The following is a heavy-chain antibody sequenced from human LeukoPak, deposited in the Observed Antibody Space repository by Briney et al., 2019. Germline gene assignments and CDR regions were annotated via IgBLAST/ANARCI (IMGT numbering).Heavy chain of an antibody. CDR2: IYYSGST. CDR3: ARAERGIYSGYPPVYYYYYYMDV. CDR1: GGSISSSSYY. D-gene: IGHD5-12*01. J-gene: IGHJ6*03. V-gene: IGHV4-39*07. Sequence: SETLSLTCTVSGGSISSSSYYWGWIRQPPGKGLEWIGSIYYSGSTYYNPSLKSRVTISVDTSKNQFSLKLSSVTAADTAVYYCARAERGIYSGYPPVYYYYYYMDVWGKGTTVTVSS.